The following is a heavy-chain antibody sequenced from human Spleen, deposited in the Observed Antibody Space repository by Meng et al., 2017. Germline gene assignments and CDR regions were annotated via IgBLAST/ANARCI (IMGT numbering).Heavy chain of an antibody. CDR2: INPKNGDT. J-gene: IGHJ4*02. V-gene: IGHV1-2*06. CDR1: GYNFPDYY. Sequence: VPLVQSGAEWKKPGASVKVSCKPSGYNFPDYYIHWVRRAPGQGLEWMGRINPKNGDTHYAQKFQARVTMTGDTSISTAYMELSGLRSDDTAMYYCARDEDISAAGKLFGDYWGQGTLVTVSS. CDR3: ARDEDISAAGKLFGDY. D-gene: IGHD6-25*01.